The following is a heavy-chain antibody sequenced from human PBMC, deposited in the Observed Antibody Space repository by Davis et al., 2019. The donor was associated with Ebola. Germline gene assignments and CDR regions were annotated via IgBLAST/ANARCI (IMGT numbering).Heavy chain of an antibody. V-gene: IGHV3-30*18. CDR3: AKDEHSSSWLLDY. CDR2: ISYDGSNK. CDR1: GFTFSSYG. Sequence: GGSLRLSCAASGFTFSSYGMHWVRQAPGKGLEWVAVISYDGSNKYYADSVKGRFTISRDNSKNTLYLQMNSLRAEDTAVYYCAKDEHSSSWLLDYWGQGTLVTVSS. J-gene: IGHJ4*02. D-gene: IGHD6-13*01.